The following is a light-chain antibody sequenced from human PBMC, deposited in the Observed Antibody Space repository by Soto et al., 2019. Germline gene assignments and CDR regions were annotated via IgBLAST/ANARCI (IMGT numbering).Light chain of an antibody. CDR3: QQYNNWPGT. V-gene: IGKV3-15*01. CDR1: QSVSSN. CDR2: GAS. Sequence: EIVMTQSPATLSVSPGERATLSCRASQSVSSNLAWYQQQPGQAHRLLIYGASTRATGIPARFSGSGSGTEFTLTISSLQSEDFAVYYCQQYNNWPGTFGQGTKVEIK. J-gene: IGKJ1*01.